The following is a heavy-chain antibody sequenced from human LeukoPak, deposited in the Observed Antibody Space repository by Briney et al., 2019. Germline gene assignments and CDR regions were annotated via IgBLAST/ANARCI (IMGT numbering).Heavy chain of an antibody. D-gene: IGHD4-17*01. CDR2: IYYSGST. Sequence: SETLSLTCTVSGGSISSYYWSWIRQPPGKGLEWIGYIYYSGSTNYNPSLKSRVTISVDTSKNQFSLKLSSVAAADTAVYYCARDQGYGDYMGYYYYGMDVWGQGTTVTVSS. CDR3: ARDQGYGDYMGYYYYGMDV. CDR1: GGSISSYY. J-gene: IGHJ6*02. V-gene: IGHV4-59*01.